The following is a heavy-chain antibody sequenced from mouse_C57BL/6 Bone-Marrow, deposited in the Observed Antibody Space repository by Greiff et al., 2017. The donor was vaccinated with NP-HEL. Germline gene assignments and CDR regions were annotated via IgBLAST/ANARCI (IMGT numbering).Heavy chain of an antibody. CDR1: GFSFTTYA. CDR2: IRSKSNNYAT. V-gene: IGHV10-1*01. CDR3: SITTVDYYAMDY. Sequence: EVMLVESGGGLVQPKGSLTLSCAASGFSFTTYAMNWVRQAPGKGLEWVARIRSKSNNYATYYADSVKDRFTISRDDSESMLYLQMNNLKTEDTAMYYCSITTVDYYAMDYWGQGTSVTVSS. J-gene: IGHJ4*01. D-gene: IGHD1-1*01.